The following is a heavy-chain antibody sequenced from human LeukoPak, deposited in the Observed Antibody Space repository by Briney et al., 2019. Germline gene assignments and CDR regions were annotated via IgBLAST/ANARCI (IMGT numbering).Heavy chain of an antibody. CDR2: IYYSGSI. Sequence: SETLSLTCIVSGDSVTNHYWSLIRQPPGKGLEWIGYIYYSGSINYNPSLKSRVTISVDTSRNQFSMKLNSVTAADTAVYYCAGSGGLTNQGAVFDYWGQGTLVTVSS. J-gene: IGHJ4*02. D-gene: IGHD3-10*01. CDR1: GDSVTNHY. CDR3: AGSGGLTNQGAVFDY. V-gene: IGHV4-59*02.